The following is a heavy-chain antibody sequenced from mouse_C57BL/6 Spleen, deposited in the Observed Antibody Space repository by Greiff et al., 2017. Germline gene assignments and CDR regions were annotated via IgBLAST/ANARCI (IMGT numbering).Heavy chain of an antibody. J-gene: IGHJ2*01. Sequence: VQLQQSGAELVRPGASVKLSCTASGFNIKASYMHWVKQRPEQGLEWIGRIDPEDGDTEYAPKFQGKATMTADTSSNTAYLQLSSLTSEDTAVYYCTTDYYGSSYDDWGQGTTLTVSS. CDR1: GFNIKASY. CDR3: TTDYYGSSYDD. CDR2: IDPEDGDT. D-gene: IGHD1-1*01. V-gene: IGHV14-1*01.